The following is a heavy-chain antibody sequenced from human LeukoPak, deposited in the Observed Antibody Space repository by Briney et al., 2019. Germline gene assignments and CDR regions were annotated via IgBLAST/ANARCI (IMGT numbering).Heavy chain of an antibody. D-gene: IGHD1-26*01. Sequence: ASVKVSCKASGYTFTDCYIHWVRQVPGQGLEWMGWISPSSGDTRSAQKFQDRVTMTRDTSISTAYMELSRLRSDDTAVFYCARDRKVVGARGGMDVWGQGTTVTVSS. CDR3: ARDRKVVGARGGMDV. CDR1: GYTFTDCY. V-gene: IGHV1-2*02. J-gene: IGHJ6*02. CDR2: ISPSSGDT.